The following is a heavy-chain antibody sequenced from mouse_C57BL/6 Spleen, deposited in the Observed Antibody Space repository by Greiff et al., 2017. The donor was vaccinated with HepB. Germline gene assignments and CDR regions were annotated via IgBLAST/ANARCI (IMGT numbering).Heavy chain of an antibody. CDR3: ARVPDGSSPYLYFDV. CDR2: IDPEDGDT. V-gene: IGHV14-2*01. CDR1: GFNIKDYY. Sequence: EVQLQQSGAELVKPGASVKLSCTASGFNIKDYYMHWVKQRTEQGLEWIGRIDPEDGDTKDAPNFQGKATITADRSSNTAYLQLSSLTSEDTAVYYCARVPDGSSPYLYFDVWGKGTTVTVSS. D-gene: IGHD1-1*01. J-gene: IGHJ1*03.